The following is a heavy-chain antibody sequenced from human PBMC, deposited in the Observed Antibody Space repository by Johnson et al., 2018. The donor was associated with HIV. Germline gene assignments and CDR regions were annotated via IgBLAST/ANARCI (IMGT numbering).Heavy chain of an antibody. CDR2: INSDGSTT. CDR1: RFSFSNYW. Sequence: VQLVESGGGLVQPGGSLRLSCAASRFSFSNYWMHWVRQAPGKGLVWVSRINSDGSTTTYADSVKGRFTISRDNSKNTLYLQMNSLRAEDTAVYYCARVSDFGVVMIGTFDIWGQGTMVTVSS. J-gene: IGHJ3*02. D-gene: IGHD3-3*01. CDR3: ARVSDFGVVMIGTFDI. V-gene: IGHV3-74*02.